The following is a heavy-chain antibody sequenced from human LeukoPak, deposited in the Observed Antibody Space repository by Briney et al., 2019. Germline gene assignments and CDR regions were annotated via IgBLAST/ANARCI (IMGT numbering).Heavy chain of an antibody. CDR3: ARRAESPYYYYYYMDV. CDR1: GYTFTSYY. J-gene: IGHJ6*03. V-gene: IGHV1-46*01. Sequence: ASVKVSCKASGYTFTSYYMHWVRQAPGQGLEWMGIINPSGGSTSYAQKFQGRVTMTRDMSTSTVYMELSSLRSEDTGVYYCARRAESPYYYYYYMDVWGKGTTVTVSS. CDR2: INPSGGST.